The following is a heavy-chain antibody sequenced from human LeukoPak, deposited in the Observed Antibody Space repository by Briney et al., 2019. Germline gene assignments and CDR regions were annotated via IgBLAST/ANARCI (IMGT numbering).Heavy chain of an antibody. CDR3: ARWGSAFDY. CDR1: GGSIS. V-gene: IGHV4-59*01. J-gene: IGHJ4*02. Sequence: SETLSLTCTVSGGSISWTWIRQPPGKGLEWIGYLSYTGSTNYNPSLRSRVTMSLDTSKSQFSLKLSSVTAADTAVYYCARWGSAFDYWGQGTLVTVTS. D-gene: IGHD3-16*01. CDR2: LSYTGST.